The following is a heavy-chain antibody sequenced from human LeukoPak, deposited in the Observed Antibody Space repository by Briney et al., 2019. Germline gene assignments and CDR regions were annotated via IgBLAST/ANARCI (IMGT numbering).Heavy chain of an antibody. V-gene: IGHV1-69*13. D-gene: IGHD2-15*01. Sequence: SVKVSCKASGGTFSSYAISWVRQAPGQGLEWMGGIIPIFGTANYAQKFQGGVTITADESTSTAYMELSSLRSEDTAVYYCARNTGLRSPHCSGGSCYSRYWFDPWGQGTLVTVSS. CDR1: GGTFSSYA. CDR3: ARNTGLRSPHCSGGSCYSRYWFDP. J-gene: IGHJ5*02. CDR2: IIPIFGTA.